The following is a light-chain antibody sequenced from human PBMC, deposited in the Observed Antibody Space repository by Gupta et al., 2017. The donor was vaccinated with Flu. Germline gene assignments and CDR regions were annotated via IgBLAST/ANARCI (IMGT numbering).Light chain of an antibody. CDR1: SSDVGRSNS. CDR3: SSYTSTSTVYV. CDR2: DVS. J-gene: IGLJ1*01. Sequence: SALTLPASVSGSPGQSITISFTGTSSDVGRSNSVSWYQHHPGKAPKLIIFDVSSRPSGVSSSFSGSKSGNTASLTISGLQAEDESDYYCSSYTSTSTVYVFGGGTKITVL. V-gene: IGLV2-14*03.